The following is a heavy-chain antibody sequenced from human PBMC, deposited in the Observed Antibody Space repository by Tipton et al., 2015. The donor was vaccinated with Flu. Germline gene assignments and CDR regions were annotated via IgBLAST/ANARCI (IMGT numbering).Heavy chain of an antibody. Sequence: GSLRLSCAASGFTFSTYWMHWVRQAPGKGPVWVSRINIDGSSTTYADSVKGRFTISRDNAKDTLYLQMNSLRAEDTAVYYCAREGGYCGGASCYKYFQHWGQGPLVTVSS. CDR2: INIDGSST. V-gene: IGHV3-74*01. CDR3: AREGGYCGGASCYKYFQH. D-gene: IGHD2-2*02. CDR1: GFTFSTYW. J-gene: IGHJ1*01.